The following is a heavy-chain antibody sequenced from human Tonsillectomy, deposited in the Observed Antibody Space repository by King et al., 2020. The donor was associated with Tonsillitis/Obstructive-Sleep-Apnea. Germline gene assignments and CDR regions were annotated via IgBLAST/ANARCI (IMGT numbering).Heavy chain of an antibody. J-gene: IGHJ3*02. CDR1: GGSISSYY. Sequence: VQLQESGPGLVKPSETLSLTCTVSGGSISSYYWSWIRQSPGKGLEWIGYIYDSGSTNYNPSLKSRVTISVDTSKNQFSLKLSSVTAADTAGYYCARSGAGSYYESRGYSDDAFDIWGQGTMVTVSS. CDR2: IYDSGST. V-gene: IGHV4-59*08. CDR3: ARSGAGSYYESRGYSDDAFDI. D-gene: IGHD3-22*01.